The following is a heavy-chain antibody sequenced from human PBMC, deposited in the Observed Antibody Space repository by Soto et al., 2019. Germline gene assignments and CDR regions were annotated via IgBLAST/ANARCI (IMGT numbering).Heavy chain of an antibody. V-gene: IGHV1-69*13. Sequence: SVKVSCKASGDTFSSYAISWVRQAPGKGLEWMGKIIPTFGRTNYAQKFQGRLTISADDSTSTAYMELTSLESDDTAVYYCAHPRGYGVFDAYDIWGQGTMVTVSS. CDR3: AHPRGYGVFDAYDI. CDR2: IIPTFGRT. J-gene: IGHJ3*02. D-gene: IGHD4-17*01. CDR1: GDTFSSYA.